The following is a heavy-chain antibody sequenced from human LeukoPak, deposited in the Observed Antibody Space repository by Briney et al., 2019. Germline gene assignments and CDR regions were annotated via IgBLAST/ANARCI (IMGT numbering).Heavy chain of an antibody. V-gene: IGHV3-23*01. CDR1: GFTFSSYA. D-gene: IGHD4-17*01. Sequence: PGGSLRLSCTASGFTFSSYAMSWVRQAPGKGLEWVSAISGSGGSTYYADSVKGRFTISRDNSKNTLYLQMNSLRAEDTAVYYCAKDGAVTTSYGAFDIWGQGTMVTVSS. CDR3: AKDGAVTTSYGAFDI. CDR2: ISGSGGST. J-gene: IGHJ3*02.